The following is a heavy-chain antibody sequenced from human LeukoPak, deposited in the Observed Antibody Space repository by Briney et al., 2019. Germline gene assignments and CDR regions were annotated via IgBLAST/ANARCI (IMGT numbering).Heavy chain of an antibody. V-gene: IGHV1-18*01. CDR2: ISAYNGNT. Sequence: ASVKVSCKASGYTFTSYGISWVRQAPGQGLEWMGWISAYNGNTNYAQKLQGRVTMTTDTSTSTAYMELRNLRSDDTAVYYCARTGEWLLFYYFDYWGQGTLVTVSS. J-gene: IGHJ4*02. CDR3: ARTGEWLLFYYFDY. D-gene: IGHD3-3*01. CDR1: GYTFTSYG.